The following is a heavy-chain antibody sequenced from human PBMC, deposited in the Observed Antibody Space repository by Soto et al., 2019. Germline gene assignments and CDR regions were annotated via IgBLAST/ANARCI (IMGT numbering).Heavy chain of an antibody. J-gene: IGHJ5*02. V-gene: IGHV3-30-3*01. CDR1: GVTFSSYA. D-gene: IGHD2-15*01. Sequence: WGSLRLSCAASGVTFSSYAMHWVRQAPGKGLEWVAVISYDGSNKYYADSVKGRFTISRDNSKNTLYLQMNSLRAEDTAVYYCARDPHCSGGSCYSGWFDPWGQGTLVTVSS. CDR3: ARDPHCSGGSCYSGWFDP. CDR2: ISYDGSNK.